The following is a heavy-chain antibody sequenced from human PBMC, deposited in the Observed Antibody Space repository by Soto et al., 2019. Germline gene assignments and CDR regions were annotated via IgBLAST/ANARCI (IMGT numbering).Heavy chain of an antibody. CDR1: GFTFSSYT. CDR2: VSGSGGGT. J-gene: IGHJ4*02. V-gene: IGHV3-23*01. CDR3: AKPPDYNWNDY. D-gene: IGHD1-20*01. Sequence: EVQLLESGGGLVQPGGSLRLSCAASGFTFSSYTMSWVRQAPGKGLEWISAVSGSGGGTYYADSVKGRFTISRDNSKDTLYLQMNYLRAEDTAVYYCAKPPDYNWNDYWGQGTLVTVSS.